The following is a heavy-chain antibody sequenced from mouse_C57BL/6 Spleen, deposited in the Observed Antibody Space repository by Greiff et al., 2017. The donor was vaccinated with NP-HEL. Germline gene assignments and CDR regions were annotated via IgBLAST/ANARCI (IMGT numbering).Heavy chain of an antibody. J-gene: IGHJ4*01. CDR2: IYPGDGDT. D-gene: IGHD3-1*01. CDR1: GYAFSSYW. CDR3: ARPGTEAMDY. Sequence: VKLQESGAELVKPGASVKISCKASGYAFSSYWMNWVKQRPGKGLEWIGQIYPGDGDTNYNGKFKGKATLTADKSSSTAYMQLSSLTSEDSAVYFCARPGTEAMDYWGQGTSVTVSS. V-gene: IGHV1-80*01.